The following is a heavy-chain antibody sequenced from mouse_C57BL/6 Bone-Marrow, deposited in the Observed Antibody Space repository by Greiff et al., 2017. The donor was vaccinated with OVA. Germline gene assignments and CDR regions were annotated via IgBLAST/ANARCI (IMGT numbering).Heavy chain of an antibody. V-gene: IGHV1-54*01. Sequence: VQVVESGAELVRPGTSVKVSCKASGYAFTNYLIEWVKQRPGQGLEWIGVINPGSGGTNYNEKFKGKATLTADKSSSTAYMQLSSLTSEDSAVYFCARWEDYYYGSSPTEYFDVWGTGTTVTVSS. CDR3: ARWEDYYYGSSPTEYFDV. CDR2: INPGSGGT. J-gene: IGHJ1*03. D-gene: IGHD1-1*01. CDR1: GYAFTNYL.